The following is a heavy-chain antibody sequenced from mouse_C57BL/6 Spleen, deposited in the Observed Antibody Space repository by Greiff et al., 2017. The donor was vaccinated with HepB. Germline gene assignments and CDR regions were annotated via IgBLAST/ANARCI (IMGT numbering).Heavy chain of an antibody. CDR2: ISDGGSYT. D-gene: IGHD2-4*01. CDR1: GFTFSSYA. V-gene: IGHV5-4*01. J-gene: IGHJ3*01. CDR3: AREDDYDKGFAY. Sequence: EVMLVESGGGLVKPGGSLKLSCAASGFTFSSYAMSWVRQTPEKRLEWVATISDGGSYTYYPDNVKGRFTISRDNAKNNLYLQMSHLKSEDTAMYYCAREDDYDKGFAYWGQGTLVTVSA.